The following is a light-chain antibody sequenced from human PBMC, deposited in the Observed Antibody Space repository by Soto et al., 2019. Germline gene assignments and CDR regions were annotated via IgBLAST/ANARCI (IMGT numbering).Light chain of an antibody. CDR3: HKYNSAPFT. J-gene: IGKJ2*01. V-gene: IGKV1-27*01. CDR1: EDISNF. CDR2: SAS. Sequence: DVQMTQSPSSLSVSVGDRVTITCRASEDISNFLAWYQQKPGKVPKVLVFSASTLQSGVPSRFSGSGSGTDFTLTISSLQPEDVATYYCHKYNSAPFTFGQGTKLEIK.